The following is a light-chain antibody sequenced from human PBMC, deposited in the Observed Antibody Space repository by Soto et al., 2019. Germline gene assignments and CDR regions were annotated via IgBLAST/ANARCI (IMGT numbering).Light chain of an antibody. Sequence: QSVLTQPPSVSGAPGQRVTISCTGSSSNIGATFDVHWYQHLPGTAPKLLIYGNINRPSGVPDRFSGSKSGTSASLAITGLQAEDEADYYCQSYDNRLNAWVFGGGTKLTVL. V-gene: IGLV1-40*01. CDR3: QSYDNRLNAWV. CDR1: SSNIGATFD. J-gene: IGLJ3*02. CDR2: GNI.